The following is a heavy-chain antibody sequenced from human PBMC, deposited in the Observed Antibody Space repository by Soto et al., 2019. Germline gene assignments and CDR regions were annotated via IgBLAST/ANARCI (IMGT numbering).Heavy chain of an antibody. CDR2: IYPGDSDT. D-gene: IGHD3-22*01. J-gene: IGHJ4*02. Sequence: GESLKISCKGSGYSFTSYWIGWVRQMPGKGLEWMGIIYPGDSDTRYSPSFQGQVTISADKSFSTAYLQWSSLKASDTAMYYCARSAYDSSGYSLLDYWGQGTLVTVSS. CDR3: ARSAYDSSGYSLLDY. CDR1: GYSFTSYW. V-gene: IGHV5-51*01.